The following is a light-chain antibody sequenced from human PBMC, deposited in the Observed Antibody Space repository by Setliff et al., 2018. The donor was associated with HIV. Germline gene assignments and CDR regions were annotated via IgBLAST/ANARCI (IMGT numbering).Light chain of an antibody. J-gene: IGLJ1*01. Sequence: QSALAQPASVSGSPGQSITISRTGTSSDVGSYNLVSWYQQHPGKAPKLMIYEVSKRPSGVSNRFSGSKSDNTASLTISGLQAEDEADYYCSSRTGGSTPYVFGTGTKV. V-gene: IGLV2-14*02. CDR2: EVS. CDR1: SSDVGSYNL. CDR3: SSRTGGSTPYV.